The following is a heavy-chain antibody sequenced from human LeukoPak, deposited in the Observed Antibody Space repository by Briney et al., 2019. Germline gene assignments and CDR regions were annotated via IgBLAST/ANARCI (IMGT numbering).Heavy chain of an antibody. D-gene: IGHD2-2*02. CDR1: GYTFTSYY. Sequence: ASVKVSCKASGYTFTSYYMHWVRQAPGQGLEWMGIINPSGGSTSYAQKFQGRVTMTRGTSTSTVYMELSSLRSEDTAVYYCARDVQVVPAAIWTWSVTIFDYWGQGTLVTVSS. CDR2: INPSGGST. J-gene: IGHJ4*02. V-gene: IGHV1-46*01. CDR3: ARDVQVVPAAIWTWSVTIFDY.